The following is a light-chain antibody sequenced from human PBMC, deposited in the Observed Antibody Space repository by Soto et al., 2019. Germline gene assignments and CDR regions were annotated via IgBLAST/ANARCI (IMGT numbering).Light chain of an antibody. Sequence: QSALTQPASVSGSPGQSITISCTGTSSDVGSYNLVSWYQQHPGKAPKLMIYEVSKRPSGVSNRFSGSKSGNTASLTISGLQAEDEADYYCCSHAGSSTSLVVFGGGTKVTVL. V-gene: IGLV2-23*02. CDR1: SSDVGSYNL. CDR2: EVS. CDR3: CSHAGSSTSLVV. J-gene: IGLJ2*01.